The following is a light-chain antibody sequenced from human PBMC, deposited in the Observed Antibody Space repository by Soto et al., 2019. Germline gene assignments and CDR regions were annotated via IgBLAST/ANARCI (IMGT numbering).Light chain of an antibody. V-gene: IGLV2-11*01. Sequence: QSVLTQPRSGSGSPGQSVTIPCTGTSSDVGGYNYVSWYQQHPGKAPKLMIYDVSKRPSGVPDRFSGSKSGNTASLTISGLQAEDEADYYCCSYAGSYTYVFGTGTQLTVL. J-gene: IGLJ1*01. CDR2: DVS. CDR3: CSYAGSYTYV. CDR1: SSDVGGYNY.